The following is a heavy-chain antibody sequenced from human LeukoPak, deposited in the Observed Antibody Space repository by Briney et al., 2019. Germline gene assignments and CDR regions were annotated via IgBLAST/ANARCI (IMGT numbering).Heavy chain of an antibody. D-gene: IGHD1-1*01. Sequence: SGPTLVNPTQTLTLTCTFSGFSLSTSGVGVGWIGQPPGEAREWLALIYWDDDKLYSPSLKSRLTITKDTSKNQVVLTMTNMDPVDTATYYCAHRYITTGTFDYWGQGTLVTVSS. CDR1: GFSLSTSGVG. CDR3: AHRYITTGTFDY. CDR2: IYWDDDK. V-gene: IGHV2-5*02. J-gene: IGHJ4*02.